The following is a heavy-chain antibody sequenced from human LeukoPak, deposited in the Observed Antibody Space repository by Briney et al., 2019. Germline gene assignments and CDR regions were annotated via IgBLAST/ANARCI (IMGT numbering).Heavy chain of an antibody. Sequence: SETLSLTCTVSGDSISSSTYYWGWIRQPPGKGLEWIGSFYYSGSTYYNPSLKSRVTISVDTSKNQFSLKLSSVTAADTAVYYCARVGRIAAAAKAFDYWGQGTLVTVSS. CDR1: GDSISSSTYY. D-gene: IGHD6-13*01. CDR2: FYYSGST. J-gene: IGHJ4*02. V-gene: IGHV4-39*07. CDR3: ARVGRIAAAAKAFDY.